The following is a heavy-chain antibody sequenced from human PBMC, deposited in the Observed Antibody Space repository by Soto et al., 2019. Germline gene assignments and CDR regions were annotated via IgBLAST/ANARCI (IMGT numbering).Heavy chain of an antibody. CDR1: GYRFTSYW. V-gene: IGHV5-51*01. Sequence: EVQVVQSGAEVKTAGESLRISCKGSGYRFTSYWIGWVRQTPGKGLEWMGIIHPGDSDARYSPSFQGQVTISVDKSISTAYLHWNSLRASDTAMYYCATLKRGPYFFDYWGQGTRVTVSS. D-gene: IGHD3-16*01. J-gene: IGHJ4*02. CDR3: ATLKRGPYFFDY. CDR2: IHPGDSDA.